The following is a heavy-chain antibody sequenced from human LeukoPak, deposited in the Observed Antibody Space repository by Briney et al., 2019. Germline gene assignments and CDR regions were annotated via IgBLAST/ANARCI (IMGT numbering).Heavy chain of an antibody. CDR1: GGSFSGYY. Sequence: SETLSLTCAVYGGSFSGYYWSWIRQPPGKGLEWIGEINHSGSTNYNPSLKSRVTISVDTSKNQFSLKLSSVTAADTAVYYCARVGIQLWRRNYFDYWGQGILVTVSS. CDR3: ARVGIQLWRRNYFDY. V-gene: IGHV4-34*01. J-gene: IGHJ4*02. CDR2: INHSGST. D-gene: IGHD5-18*01.